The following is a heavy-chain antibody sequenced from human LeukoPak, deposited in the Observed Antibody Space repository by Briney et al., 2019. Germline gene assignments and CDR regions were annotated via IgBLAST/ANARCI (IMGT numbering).Heavy chain of an antibody. V-gene: IGHV1-8*01. CDR1: GYTFTSYD. J-gene: IGHJ5*02. D-gene: IGHD3-10*01. CDR2: MYPNSGNT. CDR3: ARLTYYYGSGSYGWFDP. Sequence: GASVKVSCKASGYTFTSYDINWVRQATGQGLEWMGWMYPNSGNTGYAQKFQGRVTMTRNTSISTAYMELSSLRSEDTAVYYCARLTYYYGSGSYGWFDPWGQGTLVTVSS.